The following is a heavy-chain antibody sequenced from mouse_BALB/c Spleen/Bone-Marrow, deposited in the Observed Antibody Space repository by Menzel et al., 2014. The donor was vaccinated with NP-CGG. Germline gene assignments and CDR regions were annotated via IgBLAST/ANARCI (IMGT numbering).Heavy chain of an antibody. J-gene: IGHJ4*01. CDR3: ARRADRYDSYAMDY. V-gene: IGHV8-12*01. CDR2: IYWYDDK. CDR1: GFSLSTSGMG. Sequence: VKLMESGPGILQPSQTLSLTCSFSGFSLSTSGMGVSWIRQPSGKGLEWLAHIYWYDDKRYNPSLKSRLTISKDTSSNQVFLKITSVDTADTATYYCARRADRYDSYAMDYWGQGTSVTVSS. D-gene: IGHD2-14*01.